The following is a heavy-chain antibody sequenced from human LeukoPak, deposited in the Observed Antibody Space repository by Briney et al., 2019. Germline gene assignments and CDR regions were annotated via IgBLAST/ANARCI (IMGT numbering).Heavy chain of an antibody. D-gene: IGHD3-22*01. Sequence: SVEVSCKASGGTFSSYAISWVRQAPGQGLEWMGGIIPIFGTANYAQKFQGRVTITADESTSTAYMELSSLRSEDTAVYYCARGTMKNYYDSSAWGQGTLVTVSS. V-gene: IGHV1-69*13. CDR3: ARGTMKNYYDSSA. CDR2: IIPIFGTA. CDR1: GGTFSSYA. J-gene: IGHJ4*02.